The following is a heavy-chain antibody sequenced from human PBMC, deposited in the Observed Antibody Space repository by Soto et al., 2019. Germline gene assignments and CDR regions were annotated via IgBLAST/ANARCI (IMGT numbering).Heavy chain of an antibody. V-gene: IGHV5-51*01. D-gene: IGHD5-12*01. Sequence: PGESVKISCMGSGYSFTTYWIAWVPQMPGKGLEWMGIIYPGDSDTRYSPSFQGQVTISADKSITTAYLRWSNLKASDTAIYYCARLPRATNYYYYGLDVWGRGTTVTVSS. CDR3: ARLPRATNYYYYGLDV. CDR2: IYPGDSDT. CDR1: GYSFTTYW. J-gene: IGHJ6*02.